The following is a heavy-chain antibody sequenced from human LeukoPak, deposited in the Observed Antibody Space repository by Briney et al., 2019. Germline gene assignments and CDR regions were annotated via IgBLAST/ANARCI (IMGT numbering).Heavy chain of an antibody. CDR1: GYTFTSYA. V-gene: IGHV7-4-1*02. D-gene: IGHD2-15*01. J-gene: IGHJ4*02. Sequence: ASVTVSCKASGYTFTSYAMNWVRQAPGQGLEWMGWINTNTGNPTYAQGFTGRFVFSLDTSVSTAYLQISSLKAEDTAVYYCARGYCSGGSCYSLDYWGQGTLVTVSS. CDR3: ARGYCSGGSCYSLDY. CDR2: INTNTGNP.